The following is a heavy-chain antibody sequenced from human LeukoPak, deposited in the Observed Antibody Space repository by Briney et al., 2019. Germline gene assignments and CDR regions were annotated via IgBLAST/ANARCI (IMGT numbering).Heavy chain of an antibody. D-gene: IGHD2-8*01. CDR1: GGTFISYT. Sequence: GASVKVSCKASGGTFISYTISWVRQAPGQGLEWMGRIIPILGIANYAQKFQGRVTITADKSTSTAYMELSSLRSEDTAVYYCARGVSSYPTDAFDIWGQGTMVTVSS. CDR3: ARGVSSYPTDAFDI. CDR2: IIPILGIA. V-gene: IGHV1-69*02. J-gene: IGHJ3*02.